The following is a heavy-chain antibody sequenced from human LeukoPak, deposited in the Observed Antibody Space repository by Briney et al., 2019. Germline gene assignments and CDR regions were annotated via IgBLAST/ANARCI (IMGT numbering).Heavy chain of an antibody. V-gene: IGHV4-34*01. D-gene: IGHD3-9*01. J-gene: IGHJ5*02. CDR2: INHSGST. CDR3: VRKSTGYYIAKYNWFDP. CDR1: GGSFSGYY. Sequence: SETLSLTCAVYGGSFSGYYWSWIRQPPGKGLEWIGEINHSGSTNYNPSLKSRVTISVDTSKNQFSLKLSSVTAADTAVYYCVRKSTGYYIAKYNWFDPWGQGTLVTVSS.